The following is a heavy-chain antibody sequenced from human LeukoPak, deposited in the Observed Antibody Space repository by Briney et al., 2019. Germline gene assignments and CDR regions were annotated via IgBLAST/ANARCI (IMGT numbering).Heavy chain of an antibody. CDR1: GYTFAGYY. D-gene: IGHD4-17*01. J-gene: IGHJ4*02. V-gene: IGHV1-2*07. CDR2: INPLVDYT. Sequence: RWASVKVSCKASGYTFAGYYMHWVRQAPGQGLEWMGWINPLVDYTHYVDESKGRVTITRDTSIGTAYMELRSLRSDDTAVYYCARGYAYGDYWRQRTLVTVSS. CDR3: ARGYAYGDY.